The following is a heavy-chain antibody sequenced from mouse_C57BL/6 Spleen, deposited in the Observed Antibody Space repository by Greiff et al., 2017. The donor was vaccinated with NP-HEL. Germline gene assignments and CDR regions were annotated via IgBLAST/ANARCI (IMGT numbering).Heavy chain of an antibody. CDR1: GYAFSSSW. CDR3: ARSDYYGSSYPY. Sequence: VQLVESGPELVKPGASVKISCKASGYAFSSSWMNWVKQRPGKGLEWIGRIYPGDGDTNYNGKFKGKATLTADKSSSTAYMQLSSLTSEDSAVYFCARSDYYGSSYPYWGQGTTLTVSS. V-gene: IGHV1-82*01. CDR2: IYPGDGDT. J-gene: IGHJ2*01. D-gene: IGHD1-1*01.